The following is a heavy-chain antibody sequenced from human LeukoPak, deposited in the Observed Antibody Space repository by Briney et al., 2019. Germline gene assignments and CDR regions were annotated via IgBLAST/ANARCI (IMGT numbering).Heavy chain of an antibody. J-gene: IGHJ6*02. Sequence: SQTLSLTCAISGDSVSSNSAAWNWIRQSPSRGLEWQGRPYYRSKWYNDYAVSVKSRITINPDTSKNQFSLQLYSVTPEDTAVYYCARADEGYSYGDLAMDVWGQRTTATVSS. D-gene: IGHD5-18*01. CDR3: ARADEGYSYGDLAMDV. V-gene: IGHV6-1*01. CDR1: GDSVSSNSAA. CDR2: PYYRSKWYN.